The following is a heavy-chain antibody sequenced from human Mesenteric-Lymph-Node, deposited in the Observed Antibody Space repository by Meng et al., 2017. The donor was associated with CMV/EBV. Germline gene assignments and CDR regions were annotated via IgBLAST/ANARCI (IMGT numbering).Heavy chain of an antibody. CDR3: ARDYCSSTSCYGGFDL. CDR2: INSDGSST. V-gene: IGHV3-74*01. CDR1: LTFSSYW. D-gene: IGHD2-2*01. J-gene: IGHJ2*01. Sequence: LTFSSYWMHWVRRAPGKGLVWVSRINSDGSSTSYADSVKGRFTISRDNAKNSLYLQMNSLRAEDTAVYYCARDYCSSTSCYGGFDLWGRGTLVTVSS.